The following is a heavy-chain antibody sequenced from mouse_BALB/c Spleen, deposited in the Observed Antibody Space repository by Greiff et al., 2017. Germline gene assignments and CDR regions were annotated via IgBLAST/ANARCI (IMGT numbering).Heavy chain of an antibody. V-gene: IGHV1-4*02. D-gene: IGHD2-4*01. CDR3: ASYYDYDGDY. Sequence: QVQLQQSAAELARPGASVKMSCKASGYTFTSYTMHWVKQRPGQGLEWIGYINPSSGYTEYNQKFKDKTTLTADKSSSTAYMQLSSLTSEDSAVYYCASYYDYDGDYWGQGTTLTVSS. J-gene: IGHJ2*01. CDR2: INPSSGYT. CDR1: GYTFTSYT.